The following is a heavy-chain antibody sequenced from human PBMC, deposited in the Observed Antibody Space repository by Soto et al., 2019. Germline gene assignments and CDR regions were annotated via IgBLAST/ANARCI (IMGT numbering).Heavy chain of an antibody. D-gene: IGHD6-13*01. CDR3: ARVGGISAAGNL. CDR2: IYSGGST. CDR1: GFTVSSNY. V-gene: IGHV3-66*01. Sequence: EVQLVESGGGLVQPGGSLRLSCAASGFTVSSNYMSWVRQAPGKGLEWVSVIYSGGSTYYADSVKGRFTISRDNSKNSLYRHMNSLRAEDTAADYCARVGGISAAGNLWGQGTLVTVSS. J-gene: IGHJ4*02.